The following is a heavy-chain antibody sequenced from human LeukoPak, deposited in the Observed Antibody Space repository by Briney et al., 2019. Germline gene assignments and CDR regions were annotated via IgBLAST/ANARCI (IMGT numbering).Heavy chain of an antibody. D-gene: IGHD1-1*01. Sequence: GGSLRLSCAASGFTFSKYWLLWVRQAQGQGLEGVSRINTDGTVTTYADSVKGRLTVFRDNADNTLFLQMHSLRDEDTSVVYVPTKQGRAPPPDSWGQGTPVTVSS. CDR1: GFTFSKYW. CDR2: INTDGTVT. V-gene: IGHV3-74*01. CDR3: PTKQGRAPPPDS. J-gene: IGHJ4*02.